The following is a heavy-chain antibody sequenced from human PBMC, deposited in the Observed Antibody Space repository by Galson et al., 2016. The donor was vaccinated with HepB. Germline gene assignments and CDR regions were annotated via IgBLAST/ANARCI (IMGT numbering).Heavy chain of an antibody. V-gene: IGHV3-30*18. Sequence: SLRLSCAASGFIFRDYGMHWVRQSPGKGLEWVAVISYDGRNKYYADSVKGRFTMSRDNSKNTLYLQMNSLRPEDTAMYYCAKEILDIVATTHPDYWGQGTLVTVSS. CDR2: ISYDGRNK. D-gene: IGHD5-12*01. CDR3: AKEILDIVATTHPDY. CDR1: GFIFRDYG. J-gene: IGHJ4*02.